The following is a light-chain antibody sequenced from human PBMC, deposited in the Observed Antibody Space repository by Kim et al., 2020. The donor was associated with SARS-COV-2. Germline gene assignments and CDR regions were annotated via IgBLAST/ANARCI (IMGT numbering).Light chain of an antibody. CDR1: KLEDKY. V-gene: IGLV3-1*01. CDR2: EDN. CDR3: QAWDTSTPWV. J-gene: IGLJ3*02. Sequence: VSPGQTANITCSGDKLEDKYVCWYQKKSGQSPVLVIYEDNKRSVGIPERFSGSNSGSTATLTISGTQAMDEADYFCQAWDTSTPWVFGGGTKLTVL.